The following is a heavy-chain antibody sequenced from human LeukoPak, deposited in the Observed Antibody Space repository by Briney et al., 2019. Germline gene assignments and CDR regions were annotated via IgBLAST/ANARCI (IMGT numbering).Heavy chain of an antibody. V-gene: IGHV4-59*01. Sequence: SETLSLTCTVSGGSISSYYWSWIRQPPGKGLEWIGYIYYSGSTNYNPSLKSRVTISVDTSKNQFSLKLNSVTAADTAVYYCARADSGSYGPVDYWGQGTLVTVSS. CDR1: GGSISSYY. J-gene: IGHJ4*02. CDR3: ARADSGSYGPVDY. CDR2: IYYSGST. D-gene: IGHD1-26*01.